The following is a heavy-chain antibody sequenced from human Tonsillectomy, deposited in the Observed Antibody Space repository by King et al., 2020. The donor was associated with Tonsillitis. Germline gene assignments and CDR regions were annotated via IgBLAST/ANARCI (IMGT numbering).Heavy chain of an antibody. D-gene: IGHD2-15*01. J-gene: IGHJ4*02. Sequence: VQLVESGGGVVQPGRSLRLSCTPSGFTFSTYVMHWVRQAPGKGLEWVAGISDDGRNKFYADTVTGRFSISRDNSKSTLYLQMNTLRLNDTAVYYCVKAKGWQRQDYFEYWGQGTLVTVSS. V-gene: IGHV3-30*03. CDR1: GFTFSTYV. CDR2: ISDDGRNK. CDR3: VKAKGWQRQDYFEY.